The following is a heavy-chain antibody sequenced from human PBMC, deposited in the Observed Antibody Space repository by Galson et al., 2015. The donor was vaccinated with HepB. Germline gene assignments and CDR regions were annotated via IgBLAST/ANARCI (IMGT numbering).Heavy chain of an antibody. CDR2: ISSSSSTI. CDR1: GFTFSSYS. Sequence: SLRLSCAASGFTFSSYSMNWVRQAPGKGLEWVSYISSSSSTIYYADSVKGRFTISRDNAKNSLYLQMNSLRAEDTAVYYCASAGQWLYYYYYGMDVWGQGTTVTVSS. CDR3: ASAGQWLYYYYYGMDV. J-gene: IGHJ6*02. D-gene: IGHD6-19*01. V-gene: IGHV3-48*01.